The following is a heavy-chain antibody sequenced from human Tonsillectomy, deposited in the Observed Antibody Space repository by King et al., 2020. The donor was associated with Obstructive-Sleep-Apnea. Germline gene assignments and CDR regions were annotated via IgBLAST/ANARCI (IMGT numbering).Heavy chain of an antibody. J-gene: IGHJ6*02. D-gene: IGHD6-13*01. V-gene: IGHV3-9*01. CDR3: AKDIGMAAAGRYYYYYGMDV. Sequence: QLVQSGGGLVQPGRSLRLSCAASGFTFDDYAMHWVRQAPGKGLECVSGISWNSGSIGYADSVKGRFTISRDNAKNSLYLQMNSLRAEDTAFYYCAKDIGMAAAGRYYYYYGMDVWGQGTTVTVSS. CDR1: GFTFDDYA. CDR2: ISWNSGSI.